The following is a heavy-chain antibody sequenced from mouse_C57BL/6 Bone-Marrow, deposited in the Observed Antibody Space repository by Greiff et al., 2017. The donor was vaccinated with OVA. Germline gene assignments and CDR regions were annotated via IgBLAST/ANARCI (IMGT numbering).Heavy chain of an antibody. D-gene: IGHD3-1*01. CDR2: IDPSDSET. J-gene: IGHJ3*01. Sequence: QVQLQQSGAELVRPGSSVKLSCKASGYTFTSYWMHWVKQRPIQGLEWIGNIDPSDSETHYTQKFKDKATLTVDKSSSTAYMHLSSLTSEDSAVYYCARSGDGGFAYWGQGTLVTVSA. CDR3: ARSGDGGFAY. V-gene: IGHV1-52*01. CDR1: GYTFTSYW.